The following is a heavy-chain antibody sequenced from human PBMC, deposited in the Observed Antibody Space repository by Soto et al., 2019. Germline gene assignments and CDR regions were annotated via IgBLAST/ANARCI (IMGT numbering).Heavy chain of an antibody. Sequence: SETLSLTCTVSGASISGFYWSWIRKSAGKGLEWIGRIYATGTTDYNPSLKSRVMMSVDTSKKQFSLKLRSVTAADTAVYYCVRDRHKNLRDWFDTWGQGISVTVSS. CDR1: GASISGFY. CDR3: VRDRHKNLRDWFDT. J-gene: IGHJ5*02. V-gene: IGHV4-4*07. CDR2: IYATGTT. D-gene: IGHD3-16*01.